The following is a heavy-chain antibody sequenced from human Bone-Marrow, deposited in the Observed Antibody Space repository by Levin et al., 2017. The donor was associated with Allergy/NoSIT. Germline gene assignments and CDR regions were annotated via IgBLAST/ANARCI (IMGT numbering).Heavy chain of an antibody. J-gene: IGHJ4*02. CDR3: AKNGGWYGAGYFDY. CDR1: GFTVSSNY. CDR2: IYSDGRT. V-gene: IGHV3-66*02. Sequence: LSLTCAASGFTVSSNYVSWVRQAPGKGLEWVSVIYSDGRTYYADSVKGRFTISRDNSKNILYLQMNSLRAEDTAVYYCAKNGGWYGAGYFDYWGRGTLVTVSS. D-gene: IGHD6-19*01.